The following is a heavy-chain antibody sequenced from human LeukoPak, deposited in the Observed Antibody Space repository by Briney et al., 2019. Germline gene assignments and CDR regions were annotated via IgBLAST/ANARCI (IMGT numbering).Heavy chain of an antibody. D-gene: IGHD3-10*01. CDR3: ARYLMRTYYSDSGSYYQGQVDP. J-gene: IGHJ5*02. Sequence: KPSETLSLTCTVYGGSLRPYYWNWIRQSPGKGLEWIGAIAHSGSTNYNASLKSRVTISIDTSRDQVSLKLTSVTAADTAVYYCARYLMRTYYSDSGSYYQGQVDPWGQGTQVTVSS. CDR1: GGSLRPYY. CDR2: IAHSGST. V-gene: IGHV4-34*01.